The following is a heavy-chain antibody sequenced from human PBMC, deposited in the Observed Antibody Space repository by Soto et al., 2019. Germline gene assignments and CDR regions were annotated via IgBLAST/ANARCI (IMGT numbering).Heavy chain of an antibody. CDR3: GRGRSGQIVVFY. Sequence: ASVKVSCKASGYTFTGHYIHWVRQAPEQGPEWMGEIGPESGATRYAQRFQGRVTMTGDMSITTVYMELNNLSPDDTAVYYCGRGRSGQIVVFYWGQGTPVTVSS. CDR1: GYTFTGHY. D-gene: IGHD1-26*01. CDR2: IGPESGAT. J-gene: IGHJ4*02. V-gene: IGHV1-2*02.